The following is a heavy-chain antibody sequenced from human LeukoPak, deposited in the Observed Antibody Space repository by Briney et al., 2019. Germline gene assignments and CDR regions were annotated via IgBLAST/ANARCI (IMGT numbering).Heavy chain of an antibody. D-gene: IGHD3-3*01. CDR1: GFTFSSYA. CDR3: ANPDLGGGSPSYYFDY. Sequence: PGGSLRLSCAASGFTFSSYAMSWVRQAPGKGLEWVSAISGSGGSTYYADSVKGRFTISRDNSKNTLYLQMNSLRAEDTAVYYCANPDLGGGSPSYYFDYWGQGALVTVSS. V-gene: IGHV3-23*01. J-gene: IGHJ4*02. CDR2: ISGSGGST.